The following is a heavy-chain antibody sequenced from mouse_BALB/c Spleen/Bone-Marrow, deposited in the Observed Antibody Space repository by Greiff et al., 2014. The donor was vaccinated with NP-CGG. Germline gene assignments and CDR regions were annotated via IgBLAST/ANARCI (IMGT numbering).Heavy chain of an antibody. CDR1: GFTFSSYG. J-gene: IGHJ4*01. CDR3: AGHQRYYAMDY. Sequence: VQLQQSGGDLVKPGGSLKLSCAASGFTFSSYGMSWGRQTPDKRLEWVATISSGGSNTYYPDSVKGRFTISRDNAKNTLYLQMSSLKSEDTAMYYCAGHQRYYAMDYWGQGTSVTVSS. CDR2: ISSGGSNT. V-gene: IGHV5-6*01.